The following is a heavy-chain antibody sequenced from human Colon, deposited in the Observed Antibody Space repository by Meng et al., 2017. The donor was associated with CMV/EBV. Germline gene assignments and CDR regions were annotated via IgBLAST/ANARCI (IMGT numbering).Heavy chain of an antibody. CDR2: VKPDGSDK. CDR3: TGGGY. D-gene: IGHD3-16*01. Sequence: VRLVRPGACLVQPAGALGLSCAASGFSFSSSWMFWVRQAPARGLEWTANVKPDGSDKFYVDSVKGRFTISRDNAKNSLYLQMNSLRVEDTAVYYCTGGGYWGQGILVTVSS. V-gene: IGHV3-7*02. CDR1: GFSFSSSW. J-gene: IGHJ4*02.